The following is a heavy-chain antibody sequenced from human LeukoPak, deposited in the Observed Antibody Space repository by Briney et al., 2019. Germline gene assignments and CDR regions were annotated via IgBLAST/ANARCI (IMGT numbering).Heavy chain of an antibody. D-gene: IGHD3-3*01. CDR3: ARDRAIFGVAKYYFDY. J-gene: IGHJ4*02. CDR2: IYTSGST. V-gene: IGHV4-4*07. Sequence: PSETLSLTCTVSGGSISSYYWSWIRQPAGKGLEWIGRIYTSGSTNYKPSLKSRVTMSVDTSKNQFSLKLSSVTAADTAVYYCARDRAIFGVAKYYFDYWGQGTLVTVSS. CDR1: GGSISSYY.